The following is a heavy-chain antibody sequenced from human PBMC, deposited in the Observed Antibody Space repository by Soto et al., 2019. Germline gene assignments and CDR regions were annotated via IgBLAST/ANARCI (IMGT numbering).Heavy chain of an antibody. V-gene: IGHV3-30*18. CDR1: GFTFSDYG. CDR2: ISYDAASK. Sequence: PGGSLRLSCAASGFTFSDYGMHWVRQAPGKGLEWVSLISYDAASKYYANSVKGRFTLSRDNSKNTLFLQMNSLRPEDTAVYYCAKDKGDGYKVYYSDYWGHGTLVTVSS. CDR3: AKDKGDGYKVYYSDY. D-gene: IGHD5-12*01. J-gene: IGHJ4*01.